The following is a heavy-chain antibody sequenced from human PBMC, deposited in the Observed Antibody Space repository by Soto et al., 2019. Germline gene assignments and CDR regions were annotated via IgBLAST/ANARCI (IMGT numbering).Heavy chain of an antibody. J-gene: IGHJ4*02. Sequence: EVQLVESGGGLVKPGGSLRLSWAASGFTFTRYSMNWVRQAPGKGLEWVSSISRTTNYICYADSMKGRFTVSRDNAKNSVYLEMNSLSAEDTALYYCARESEDLTSNFDYWGQGTLVTVSS. CDR2: ISRTTNYI. CDR3: ARESEDLTSNFDY. V-gene: IGHV3-21*01. CDR1: GFTFTRYS.